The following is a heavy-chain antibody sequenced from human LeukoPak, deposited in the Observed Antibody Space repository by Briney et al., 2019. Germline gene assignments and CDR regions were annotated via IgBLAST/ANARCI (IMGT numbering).Heavy chain of an antibody. CDR1: GFTFSSYG. Sequence: GGSLRLSCAASGFTFSSYGMHWVRQAPGKGLEWVAVIWHDGSNKYYADSVKGRFTISRDNSKNTLYLQMNGLRAEDTAVYYCAKESSRDLDSWGQGTLVTVSS. J-gene: IGHJ4*02. CDR2: IWHDGSNK. CDR3: AKESSRDLDS. V-gene: IGHV3-33*06.